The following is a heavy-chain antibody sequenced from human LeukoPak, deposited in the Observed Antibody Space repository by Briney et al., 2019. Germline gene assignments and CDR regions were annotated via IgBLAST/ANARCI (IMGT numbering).Heavy chain of an antibody. J-gene: IGHJ4*02. CDR1: GFTFSSYA. V-gene: IGHV3-30-3*01. CDR2: ISYDGSNK. CDR3: ARGFPYCSSTSCYPPDY. D-gene: IGHD2-2*01. Sequence: GRSLRLSCAASGFTFSSYAVHWVRQAPGKGLEWVAVISYDGSNKYYADSVKGRFTISRDNSKNTLYLQMNSLRAEDTAVYYCARGFPYCSSTSCYPPDYWGQGTLVTVSS.